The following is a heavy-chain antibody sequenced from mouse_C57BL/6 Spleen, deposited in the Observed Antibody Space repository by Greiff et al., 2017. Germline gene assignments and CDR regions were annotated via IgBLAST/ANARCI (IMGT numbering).Heavy chain of an antibody. CDR3: ARSYYYSSSSWYFDV. CDR1: GYSFTSYY. J-gene: IGHJ1*03. Sequence: QVQLQQSGPELVKPGASVKISCKASGYSFTSYYIHWVKQRPGQGLEWIGWIYPGSGNTKYNEKFKGKATLTADTSSSTAYMQLSSLTSEDSAVYYCARSYYYSSSSWYFDVWGTGTTVTVSS. D-gene: IGHD1-1*01. V-gene: IGHV1-66*01. CDR2: IYPGSGNT.